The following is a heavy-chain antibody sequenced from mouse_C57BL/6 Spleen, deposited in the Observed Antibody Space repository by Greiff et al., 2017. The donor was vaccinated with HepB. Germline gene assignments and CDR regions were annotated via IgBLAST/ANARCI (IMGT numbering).Heavy chain of an antibody. CDR3: ARGGDGLRRAMDY. J-gene: IGHJ4*01. V-gene: IGHV1-64*01. D-gene: IGHD2-4*01. CDR2: IHPNSGST. CDR1: GYTFTSYW. Sequence: QVQLQQPGAELVKPGASVKLSCKASGYTFTSYWMHWVKQRPGQGLEWIGMIHPNSGSTNYNEKFKSKATLTVDKSSSTAYMQLSSLTSEDSAVYYCARGGDGLRRAMDYWGQGTSVTVSS.